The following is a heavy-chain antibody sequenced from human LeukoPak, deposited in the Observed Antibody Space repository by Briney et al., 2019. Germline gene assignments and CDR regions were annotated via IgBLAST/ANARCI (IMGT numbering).Heavy chain of an antibody. V-gene: IGHV3-30-3*01. CDR3: ARDQRRYCSGGSCYSASDY. CDR2: ISYDGSNK. J-gene: IGHJ4*02. D-gene: IGHD2-15*01. CDR1: GFTLSSYA. Sequence: GGSLRLSCAASGFTLSSYAMHWVRQAPGKGLEWVAVISYDGSNKYYADSVKGRFTISRDNSKNTLYLQMNSLRAEDTAVYYCARDQRRYCSGGSCYSASDYWGQGTLVTVSS.